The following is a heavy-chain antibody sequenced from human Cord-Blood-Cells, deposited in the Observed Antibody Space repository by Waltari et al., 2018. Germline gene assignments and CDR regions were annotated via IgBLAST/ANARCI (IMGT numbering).Heavy chain of an antibody. CDR1: GGSISSYY. D-gene: IGHD3-10*01. CDR2: IYYSGST. J-gene: IGHJ6*02. V-gene: IGHV4-59*01. Sequence: QVQLQESGPGLVQPSETLSLTCTVSGGSISSYYWSWIRQHPGKGLEWIGYIYYSGSTNYNPSLKSRVTISVDTSKNQFSLKLSSVTAADTAVYYCARAGSGSYYYYYGMDVWGQGTTVTVSS. CDR3: ARAGSGSYYYYYGMDV.